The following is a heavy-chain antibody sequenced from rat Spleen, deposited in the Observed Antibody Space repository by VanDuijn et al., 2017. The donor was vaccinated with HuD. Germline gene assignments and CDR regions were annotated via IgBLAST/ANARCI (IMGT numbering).Heavy chain of an antibody. CDR2: ISPSGGST. Sequence: EVQLVESGGGLVQPGRSLKLSCAASGFTFSNYGMHWIRQAPTKGLEWVASISPSGGSTYYRDSVKGRFTISRDNAKSTLYLQMDSLRSEDTATYYCATGSYGYTYYFDYWGQGVMVTVSS. V-gene: IGHV5-19*01. CDR1: GFTFSNYG. CDR3: ATGSYGYTYYFDY. J-gene: IGHJ2*01. D-gene: IGHD1-9*01.